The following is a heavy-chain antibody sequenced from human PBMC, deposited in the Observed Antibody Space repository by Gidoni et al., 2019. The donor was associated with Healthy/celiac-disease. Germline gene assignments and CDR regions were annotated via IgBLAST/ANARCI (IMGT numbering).Heavy chain of an antibody. Sequence: QVQLVESGGGVVQPGRSLRLSCAASGFTFSSYGMHWVRQAPGKGLEWVAVISYDGSNKYYADSVKGRFTISRDNSKNTLYLQMNSLRAEDTAVYYCAKDLFVTFGGVIVNYYYGMDVWGQGTTVTVSS. D-gene: IGHD3-16*02. J-gene: IGHJ6*02. V-gene: IGHV3-30*18. CDR2: ISYDGSNK. CDR1: GFTFSSYG. CDR3: AKDLFVTFGGVIVNYYYGMDV.